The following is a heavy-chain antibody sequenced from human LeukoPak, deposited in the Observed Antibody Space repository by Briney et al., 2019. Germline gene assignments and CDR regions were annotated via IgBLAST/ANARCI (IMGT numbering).Heavy chain of an antibody. V-gene: IGHV1-2*02. J-gene: IGHJ3*02. Sequence: ASVKVSCKASGYTFTSYYMHWVRQAPGQGLEWMGWINPNSGGTNYAQKFQGRVTMTRDTSISTAYMELSRLRSDDTAVYYCARLDTAVYAFDIWGQGTMVTVSS. D-gene: IGHD5-18*01. CDR3: ARLDTAVYAFDI. CDR2: INPNSGGT. CDR1: GYTFTSYY.